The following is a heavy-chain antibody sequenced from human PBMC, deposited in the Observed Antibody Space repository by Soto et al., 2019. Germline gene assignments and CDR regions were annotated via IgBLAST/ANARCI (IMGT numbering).Heavy chain of an antibody. CDR2: ISSSGMTI. CDR3: ARMDLLSNNDYYYFLLYV. D-gene: IGHD2-21*02. J-gene: IGHJ6*04. V-gene: IGHV3-48*02. CDR1: GFSFSTYA. Sequence: GGSLRLSCAASGFSFSTYAMNWVRQAPGKGLEWVAYISSSGMTIYYADSVKGRFTISRDNAENSLYLQMHSLRDEDTAIYFCARMDLLSNNDYYYFLLYVCGKGTTVTVSS.